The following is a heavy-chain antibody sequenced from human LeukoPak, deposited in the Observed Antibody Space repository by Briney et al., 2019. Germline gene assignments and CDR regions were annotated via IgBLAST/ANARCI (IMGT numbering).Heavy chain of an antibody. J-gene: IGHJ4*02. CDR1: GYSFTSYW. V-gene: IGHV5-51*01. CDR3: ASSYYYDSSGYSYYFDY. Sequence: GESLKISCKGSGYSFTSYWIGWVRQMPGKGLEWMGIIYPGDSDTRYSPSFQGQVTISADKSISTAYLQWSSLKASDTAMYYCASSYYYDSSGYSYYFDYWGQGTLVTVSS. CDR2: IYPGDSDT. D-gene: IGHD3-22*01.